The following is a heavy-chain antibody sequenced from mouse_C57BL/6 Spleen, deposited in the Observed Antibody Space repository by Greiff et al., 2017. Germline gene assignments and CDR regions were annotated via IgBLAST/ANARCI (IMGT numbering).Heavy chain of an antibody. D-gene: IGHD1-1*01. CDR2: ISSGSSTI. Sequence: EVQVVESGGGLVKPGGSLKLSCAASGFTFSDYGMHWVRQAPEKGLEWVAYISSGSSTIYYADTVKGRFTISRDNAKNTLFLQMTSLRSEDTAMYYCASSYYSTFAYWGQGTLVTVSA. CDR3: ASSYYSTFAY. V-gene: IGHV5-17*01. J-gene: IGHJ3*01. CDR1: GFTFSDYG.